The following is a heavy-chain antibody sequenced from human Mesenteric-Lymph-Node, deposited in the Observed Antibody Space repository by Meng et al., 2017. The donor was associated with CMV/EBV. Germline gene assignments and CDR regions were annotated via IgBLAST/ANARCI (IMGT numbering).Heavy chain of an antibody. CDR2: VYHRGGT. J-gene: IGHJ4*02. V-gene: IGHV4-4*02. D-gene: IGHD6-13*01. CDR1: GGSISSIYW. CDR3: ARLSYTSSWQFDF. Sequence: AVSGGSISSIYWWSWVRQPPGKGLGWIGEVYHRGGTAYNPSLRSRVTISVDKSKNHFSLKLSSVTSADTAVYYCARLSYTSSWQFDFWGQGTLVTVSS.